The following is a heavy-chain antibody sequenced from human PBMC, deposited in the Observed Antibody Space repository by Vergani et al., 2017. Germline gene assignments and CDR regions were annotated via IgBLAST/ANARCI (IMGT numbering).Heavy chain of an antibody. CDR3: AKPAGRGGSGSYEIDY. CDR1: GFTFSSYG. J-gene: IGHJ4*02. Sequence: QVQLVESGGGVVQPGRSLRLSCAASGFTFSSYGMHWVRQAPGKGLEWVAVISYDGSNKYYADSVKGRFTISRDNSKNTLYLQMNSLRAEDTAVYYCAKPAGRGGSGSYEIDYWGQGTLVTVSS. CDR2: ISYDGSNK. V-gene: IGHV3-30*18. D-gene: IGHD1-26*01.